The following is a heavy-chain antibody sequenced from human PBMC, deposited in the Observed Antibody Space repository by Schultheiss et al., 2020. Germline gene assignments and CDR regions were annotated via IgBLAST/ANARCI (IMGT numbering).Heavy chain of an antibody. CDR1: GFIFSSYA. Sequence: GESLKISCAASGFIFSSYAMSWVRQAPGEGLEWVSAIIGSGDNTFYADSVKGRFTISRDNSKNTLYLQMNSLRAEDTAVYYCASRSGDAFDIWGQGTMVTVSS. CDR2: IIGSGDNT. V-gene: IGHV3-23*01. J-gene: IGHJ3*02. CDR3: ASRSGDAFDI.